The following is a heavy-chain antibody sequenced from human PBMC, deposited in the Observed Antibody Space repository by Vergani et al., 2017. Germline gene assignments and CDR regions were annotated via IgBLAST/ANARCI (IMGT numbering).Heavy chain of an antibody. V-gene: IGHV4-39*01. J-gene: IGHJ6*03. CDR2: IYYSGST. D-gene: IGHD2/OR15-2a*01. Sequence: QLQLHKSGPGLVKPSETLSLTCTLSGGSISSSSHFWGWLRQTPRKGLEWIGSIYYSGSTYYNPSLKSRVSISVDTSKNQFSLKLSSVTAADSAMYFCARAGLPFYAFYMDVWGKGITVTVSS. CDR1: GGSISSSSHF. CDR3: ARAGLPFYAFYMDV.